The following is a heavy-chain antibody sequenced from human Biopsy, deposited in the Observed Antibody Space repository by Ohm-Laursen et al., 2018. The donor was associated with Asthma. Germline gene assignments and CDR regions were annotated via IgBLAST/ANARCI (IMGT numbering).Heavy chain of an antibody. CDR2: INSGFGTA. CDR3: ARKAGSCISRTCYSLDF. V-gene: IGHV1-69*01. Sequence: SSVKVSCKSLGGTFNTYVIGWGRQVPGQGLEWMGGINSGFGTATYPQKFQDSVTITADDSSSTVYMELSSLRSEDMAVYYCARKAGSCISRTCYSLDFWGQGTLVTVSS. D-gene: IGHD2-2*01. J-gene: IGHJ4*02. CDR1: GGTFNTYV.